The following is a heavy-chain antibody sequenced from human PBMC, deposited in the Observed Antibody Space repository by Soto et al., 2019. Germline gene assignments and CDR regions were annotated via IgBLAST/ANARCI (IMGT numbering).Heavy chain of an antibody. CDR1: GYTFTSYA. Sequence: QVQLVQSGAEVKKPGASVKVSCEASGYTFTSYAMHWVRQAPGQRLEWMGWINAGNGNTKYSQKFQGRVTITRDTSASTAYMELSSLRSEDTAVYYCARNLAGGGSYFDYWGQGTLVTVSS. J-gene: IGHJ4*02. CDR3: ARNLAGGGSYFDY. D-gene: IGHD3-16*01. V-gene: IGHV1-3*01. CDR2: INAGNGNT.